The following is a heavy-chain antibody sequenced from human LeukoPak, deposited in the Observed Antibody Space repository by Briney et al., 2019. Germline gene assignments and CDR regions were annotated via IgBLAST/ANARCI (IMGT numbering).Heavy chain of an antibody. CDR1: GFTFSTYA. V-gene: IGHV3-23*01. J-gene: IGHJ4*02. D-gene: IGHD6-19*01. CDR2: IRPDGDRT. CDR3: AREQSGTRGWYTVDY. Sequence: PGGSLRLSCAASGFTFSTYAITWVRQGPGKGLGGVSAIRPDGDRTYYANSVRGRFTISRDNSKDTVYLQINGLRVEDTAVYYCAREQSGTRGWYTVDYWGQGTLVTVSP.